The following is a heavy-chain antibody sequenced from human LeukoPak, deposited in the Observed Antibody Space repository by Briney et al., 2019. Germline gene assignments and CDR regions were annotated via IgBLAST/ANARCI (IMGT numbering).Heavy chain of an antibody. CDR3: ARHSGYSSGWYVTLDAFDI. CDR1: GYSISSGYY. D-gene: IGHD6-19*01. CDR2: IYYSGST. J-gene: IGHJ3*02. V-gene: IGHV4-38-2*01. Sequence: PSETLSLTCAVSGYSISSGYYWGWIRQPPGKGLEWIGSIYYSGSTYYNPSLKSRVTISVDTSKNQFSLKLSSVTAADTAVYYCARHSGYSSGWYVTLDAFDIWGQGTMVTVSS.